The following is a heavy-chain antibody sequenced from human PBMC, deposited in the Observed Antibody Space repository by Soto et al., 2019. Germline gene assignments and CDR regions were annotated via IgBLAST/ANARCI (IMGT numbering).Heavy chain of an antibody. D-gene: IGHD1-1*01. CDR2: IKSRVDGGTI. V-gene: IGHV3-15*07. CDR3: TTELERRTPHWFDP. CDR1: DFPFSRAW. Sequence: EEQLVESGGGLVTPGGSLRLSCEGSDFPFSRAWMHWVRQAPGKGLEWVGFIKSRVDGGTIDYGAPVKGRFTISRDDSRNTVYLHMNSLKTEDTGVYYCTTELERRTPHWFDPWGRGTMVTVSS. J-gene: IGHJ5*02.